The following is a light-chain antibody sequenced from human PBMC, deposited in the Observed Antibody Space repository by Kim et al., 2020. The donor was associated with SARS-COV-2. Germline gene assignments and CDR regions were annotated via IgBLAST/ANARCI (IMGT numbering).Light chain of an antibody. V-gene: IGKV1-5*03. CDR2: RAS. CDR1: QSINNW. Sequence: VSVGDRVTITCRASQSINNWLAWYQQKPGKAPKLLIYRASSLENGVPSRFSGSRSGTEFTLTISNLQPDDFATYYCQHSYSSSPYTFGQGTKLEIK. CDR3: QHSYSSSPYT. J-gene: IGKJ2*01.